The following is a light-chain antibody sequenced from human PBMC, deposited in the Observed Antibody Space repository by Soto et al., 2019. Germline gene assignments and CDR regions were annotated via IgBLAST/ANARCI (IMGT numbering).Light chain of an antibody. J-gene: IGKJ1*01. CDR2: VAS. CDR1: QSVSTS. V-gene: IGKV3-11*01. Sequence: IVLTHSPATLSLSPGERAAISCRASQSVSTSLAWYQHKAGQAPRLIIYVASKRAPGIPARFSGSGSGTDFTLTISSLEPEDFAVYYCQVRDVWPTFGQGTKVDIK. CDR3: QVRDVWPT.